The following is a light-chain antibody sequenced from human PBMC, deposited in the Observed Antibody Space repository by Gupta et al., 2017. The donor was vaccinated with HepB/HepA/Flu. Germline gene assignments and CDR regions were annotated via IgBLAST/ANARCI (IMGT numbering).Light chain of an antibody. Sequence: QSALTQPASVSGSPGQSITISCPGTSSDVGSYNLVSWYQQHPDKAPKLMIYEVTKRPSGVSNRFSGSKSGNTASLTISGLQAEDEADYYCCSYAGSSAVVIGGGTKLTVL. J-gene: IGLJ2*01. CDR2: EVT. CDR3: CSYAGSSAVV. V-gene: IGLV2-23*02. CDR1: SSDVGSYNL.